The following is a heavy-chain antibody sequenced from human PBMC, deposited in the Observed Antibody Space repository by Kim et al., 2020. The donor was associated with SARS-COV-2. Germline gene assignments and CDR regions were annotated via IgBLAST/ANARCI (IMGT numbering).Heavy chain of an antibody. J-gene: IGHJ5*02. CDR2: VDHSGTT. V-gene: IGHV4-4*02. CDR3: ARGVSSAWTLRSWFDP. Sequence: SETLSLTCVVSGASISSSSCWSWVRQPPGKGLGWIGEVDHSGTTSYNVSLKSRVTISVDKTKNQFSLRLNSVSAEDTAVYYCARGVSSAWTLRSWFDPWGQGTLVTVSP. D-gene: IGHD3-22*01. CDR1: GASISSSSC.